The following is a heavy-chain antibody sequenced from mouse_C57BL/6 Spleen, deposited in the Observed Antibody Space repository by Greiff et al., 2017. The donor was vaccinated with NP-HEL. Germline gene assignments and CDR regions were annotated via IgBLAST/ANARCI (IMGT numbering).Heavy chain of an antibody. J-gene: IGHJ2*01. CDR2: ISYDGSN. CDR3: ARGDSSGYLYFDY. D-gene: IGHD3-2*02. V-gene: IGHV3-6*01. Sequence: VQLKESGPGLVKPSQSLSLTCSVTGYSITSGYYWNWIRQFPGNKLEWMGYISYDGSNNYNPSLKNRISITRDTSKNQFFLKLNSVTTEDTATYYCARGDSSGYLYFDYWGQGTTLTVSS. CDR1: GYSITSGYY.